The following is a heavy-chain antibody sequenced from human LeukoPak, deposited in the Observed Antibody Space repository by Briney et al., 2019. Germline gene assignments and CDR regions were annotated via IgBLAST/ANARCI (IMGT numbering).Heavy chain of an antibody. D-gene: IGHD4-11*01. CDR3: AKDAQRGFDYSNSLQK. J-gene: IGHJ4*02. V-gene: IGHV3-33*06. CDR1: GFTFSHYG. Sequence: SGGSLRLSCAASGFTFSHYGMHWVRQTPGAGLEWVAVIWSDGSDKYYAKSVKGRFTISRDNSKNSLFLQMNSLRAEDTAVYYCAKDAQRGFDYSNSLQKWGQGILVTVSS. CDR2: IWSDGSDK.